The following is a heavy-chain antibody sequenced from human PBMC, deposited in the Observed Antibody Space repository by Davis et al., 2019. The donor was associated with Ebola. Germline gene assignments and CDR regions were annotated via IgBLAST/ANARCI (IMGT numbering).Heavy chain of an antibody. J-gene: IGHJ2*01. CDR2: INPNSGGT. V-gene: IGHV1-2*02. CDR3: ARDHGDYVDSNWYFDL. Sequence: ASVKVSCKASGYTFTGYYMHWVRQAPGQGLEWMGWINPNSGGTNYAQKFQGRVTMTRDTSISTAYMELSGLRSDDTAVYYCARDHGDYVDSNWYFDLWGRGTLVTVSS. CDR1: GYTFTGYY. D-gene: IGHD4-17*01.